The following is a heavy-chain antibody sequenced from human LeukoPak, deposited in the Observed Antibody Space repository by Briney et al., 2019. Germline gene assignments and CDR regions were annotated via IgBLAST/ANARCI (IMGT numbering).Heavy chain of an antibody. CDR1: GGSVSSGSYY. Sequence: SETLSLTCTVSGGSVSSGSYYWSWIRQPPGKGLEWIGEINHSGSTNYNPSLKSRVTISVDTSKNQFSLKLSSVTAADTAVYYCARSLEGAFDIWGQGTMVTVSS. D-gene: IGHD1-1*01. V-gene: IGHV4-31*03. J-gene: IGHJ3*02. CDR2: INHSGST. CDR3: ARSLEGAFDI.